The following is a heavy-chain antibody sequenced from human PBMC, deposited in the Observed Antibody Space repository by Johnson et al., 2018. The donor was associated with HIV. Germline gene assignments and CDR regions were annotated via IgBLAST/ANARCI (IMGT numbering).Heavy chain of an antibody. Sequence: VQLVESGGGVVQPGRSLRLSCASSGFTFSSYAFHWVRQAPGKGLEWVSVIYSGGSTYYADSVKGRFTISRDNSKNTLYLHMNNLRAEDTAVYYCARYPLTRTTTLYVLDLWGEGTMVTVSS. CDR2: IYSGGST. V-gene: IGHV3-66*01. D-gene: IGHD4-17*01. J-gene: IGHJ3*01. CDR1: GFTFSSYA. CDR3: ARYPLTRTTTLYVLDL.